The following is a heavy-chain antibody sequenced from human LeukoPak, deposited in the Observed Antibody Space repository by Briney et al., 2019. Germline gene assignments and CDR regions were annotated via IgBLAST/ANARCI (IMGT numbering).Heavy chain of an antibody. CDR2: INPNSGGT. Sequence: ASVKVSCKASGYTFTGYYMHWVRQAPGQGLEWMGWINPNSGGTNYAQKFQGWVTMTRDTSISTAYMELSRLRSDDTAVYYCARDKRPRGYSYGALDYWGQGTLVTVSS. CDR1: GYTFTGYY. D-gene: IGHD5-18*01. J-gene: IGHJ4*02. CDR3: ARDKRPRGYSYGALDY. V-gene: IGHV1-2*04.